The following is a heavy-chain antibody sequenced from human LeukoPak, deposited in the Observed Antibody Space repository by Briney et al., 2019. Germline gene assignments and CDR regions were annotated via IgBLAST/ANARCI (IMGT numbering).Heavy chain of an antibody. CDR3: VRGAYCSGSRCPGAFDI. D-gene: IGHD2-15*01. Sequence: GRSLRLSCAASGFTFSSYAMYWVRQAPGKGLEWVAVIWYDGSNKYYADSVKGRFTISRDNSKNTLYVQMNSLRAEDTAVYYCVRGAYCSGSRCPGAFDIWGQGTMVTVSS. J-gene: IGHJ3*02. V-gene: IGHV3-33*01. CDR1: GFTFSSYA. CDR2: IWYDGSNK.